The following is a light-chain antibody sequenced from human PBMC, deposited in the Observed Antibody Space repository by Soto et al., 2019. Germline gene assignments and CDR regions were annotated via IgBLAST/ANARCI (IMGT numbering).Light chain of an antibody. V-gene: IGLV1-44*01. J-gene: IGLJ1*01. CDR1: SSNIGSTT. CDR3: ASWDDSLNGLV. Sequence: QPVLTQPPSASGTPGQRVTISCSGSSSNIGSTTVSWYQQLPGAAPKLLIYSNDQWPSGVPDRFSGSKSGTSASLAISGLQSEDESDYYCASWDDSLNGLVFGTGTKVTVL. CDR2: SND.